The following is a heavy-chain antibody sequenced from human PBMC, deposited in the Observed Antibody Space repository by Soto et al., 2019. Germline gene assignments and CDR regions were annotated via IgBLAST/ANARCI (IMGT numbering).Heavy chain of an antibody. CDR2: INAHSGGT. CDR3: ASDEGRGLKY. V-gene: IGHV1-2*02. CDR1: GFSFTGYY. J-gene: IGHJ4*02. Sequence: ASVKVSCKASGFSFTGYYIHWLRQAPGQGLEWMGWINAHSGGTEYAQKFQGRVTLTRDTSIATAYLTLTSLTSDDTALYYCASDEGRGLKYWGQGTSVTVSS.